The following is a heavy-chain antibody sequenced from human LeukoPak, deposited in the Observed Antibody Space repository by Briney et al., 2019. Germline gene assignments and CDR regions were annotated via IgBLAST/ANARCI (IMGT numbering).Heavy chain of an antibody. CDR2: ISYDGSNK. J-gene: IGHJ4*02. CDR3: ARVRDGYNPFDY. CDR1: GFTFSSYG. D-gene: IGHD5-24*01. V-gene: IGHV3-30*03. Sequence: GGSLRLSCAASGFTFSSYGMHWVRQAPGKGLEWVAVISYDGSNKYYAGSVKGRFTISRDNSKNTLYLQMNSLRAEDTAVYYCARVRDGYNPFDYWGQGTLVTVFS.